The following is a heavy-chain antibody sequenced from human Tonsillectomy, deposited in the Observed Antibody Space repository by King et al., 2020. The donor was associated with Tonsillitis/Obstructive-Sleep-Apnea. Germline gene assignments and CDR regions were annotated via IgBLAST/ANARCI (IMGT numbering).Heavy chain of an antibody. J-gene: IGHJ3*02. Sequence: VQLVESGGGLVQPGRSLRLSCAASGFTFDDYAMYWVRQAPGKGLEWVSGISWDSGSRRYADSVKGRFTISRDNAKNSLYLQMNSLRAEDTALYYCTKDLIIATSGTPGDAFDIWGQGTMVTVSS. CDR2: ISWDSGSR. D-gene: IGHD6-13*01. CDR3: TKDLIIATSGTPGDAFDI. CDR1: GFTFDDYA. V-gene: IGHV3-9*01.